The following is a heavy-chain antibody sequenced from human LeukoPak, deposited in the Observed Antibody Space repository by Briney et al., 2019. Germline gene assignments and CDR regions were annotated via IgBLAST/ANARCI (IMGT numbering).Heavy chain of an antibody. CDR1: GFTFSNYK. J-gene: IGHJ4*02. D-gene: IGHD5-24*01. Sequence: GGSLRLSCAASGFTFSNYKMNWVRQAPGKGLEWVANINKDGSERHYVDSVKGQFTISRDNSKNSLYLQMNSLRAEDTAVYYCARGYNTDWGQGTLVTVSS. V-gene: IGHV3-7*01. CDR2: INKDGSER. CDR3: ARGYNTD.